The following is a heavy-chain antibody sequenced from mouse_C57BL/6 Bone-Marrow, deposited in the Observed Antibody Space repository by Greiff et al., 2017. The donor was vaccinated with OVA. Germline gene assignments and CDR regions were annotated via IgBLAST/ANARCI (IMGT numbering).Heavy chain of an antibody. Sequence: VQRVESGGGLVKPGGSLKLSCAASGFTFSSYAMSWVRQTPEKRLEWVATISDGGSYTYYPDNVKGRFTISRDNAKNNLYLQMSHLKSEDTAMYYCASYYGSSPFAYWGQGTLVTVSA. D-gene: IGHD1-1*01. CDR2: ISDGGSYT. CDR3: ASYYGSSPFAY. J-gene: IGHJ3*01. V-gene: IGHV5-4*01. CDR1: GFTFSSYA.